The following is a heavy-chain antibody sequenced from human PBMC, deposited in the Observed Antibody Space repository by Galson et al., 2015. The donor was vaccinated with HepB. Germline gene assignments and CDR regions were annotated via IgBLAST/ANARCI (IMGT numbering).Heavy chain of an antibody. CDR1: GFTFSNYA. V-gene: IGHV3-23*05. J-gene: IGHJ4*02. Sequence: SLRLSCAASGFTFSNYAMSWVRQAPGKGLEWVSTIDSSGDSTYYADSVKGRSTISRDNSKNTLYVEMNSLRAEDTAVYYCAKVYGCTSISCPFDYWGQGTLVTVSS. D-gene: IGHD2-2*01. CDR2: IDSSGDST. CDR3: AKVYGCTSISCPFDY.